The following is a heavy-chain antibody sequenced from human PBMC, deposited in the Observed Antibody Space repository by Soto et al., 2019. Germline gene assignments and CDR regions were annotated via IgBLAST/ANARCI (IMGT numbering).Heavy chain of an antibody. CDR2: IYSSGST. V-gene: IGHV4-39*01. Sequence: QLQLQESGPGLVKPSETLSLTCTVSGGSITSTTCSWAWIRQPPGKGLEGIATIYSSGSTFYNPSLSSRVTISVDTSKNQFSLRLNSVTAADTDVYYCASQISGYVKYWGQGTLVTVSS. J-gene: IGHJ4*02. CDR3: ASQISGYVKY. D-gene: IGHD5-12*01. CDR1: GGSITSTTCS.